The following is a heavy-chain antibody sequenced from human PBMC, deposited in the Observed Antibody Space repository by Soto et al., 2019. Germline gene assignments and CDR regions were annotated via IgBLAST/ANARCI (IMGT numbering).Heavy chain of an antibody. CDR2: ISGSGGST. J-gene: IGHJ4*02. CDR3: AKVAGGLFSWNDY. V-gene: IGHV3-23*01. CDR1: GFTFNSYP. Sequence: PGGSLRLSCAASGFTFNSYPMSWVRQAQGKGLEWVSTISGSGGSTYYADSVKGRFTISRDNSKNTLYLQMNSLRAEDTAVYYCAKVAGGLFSWNDYWGQGTLVTVSS. D-gene: IGHD1-1*01.